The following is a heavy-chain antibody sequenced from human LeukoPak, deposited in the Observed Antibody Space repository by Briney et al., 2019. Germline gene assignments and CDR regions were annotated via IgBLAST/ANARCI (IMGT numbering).Heavy chain of an antibody. CDR3: AKDIGYCSGGSCYYYGMDV. V-gene: IGHV3-7*05. CDR1: GFTFSESW. D-gene: IGHD2-15*01. CDR2: IKDDGSDK. J-gene: IGHJ6*02. Sequence: GGSLRLSCAASGFTFSESWMTWVRQAPGKGLEWVAHIKDDGSDKYYVDSVTGRFTISRDNTKNSLFLQMTSLTAEDTAVYYCAKDIGYCSGGSCYYYGMDVWGQGATVTVSS.